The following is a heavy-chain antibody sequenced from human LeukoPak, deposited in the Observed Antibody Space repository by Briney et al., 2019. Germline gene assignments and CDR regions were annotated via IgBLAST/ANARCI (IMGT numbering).Heavy chain of an antibody. D-gene: IGHD3-22*01. CDR2: INPNSGGT. V-gene: IGHV1-2*06. J-gene: IGHJ3*02. Sequence: ASVKVSCKASGYTFTGYYMHWVRQAPGQGLEWMGRINPNSGGTNYAQKLQGRVTMTRDTSISTAYMELSRLRSDDTAVYYCASYSSYYDSSGYYTDAFDIWGQGTMVTVSS. CDR1: GYTFTGYY. CDR3: ASYSSYYDSSGYYTDAFDI.